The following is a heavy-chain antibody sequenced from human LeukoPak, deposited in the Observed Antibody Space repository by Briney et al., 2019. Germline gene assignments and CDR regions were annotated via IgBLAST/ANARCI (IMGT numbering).Heavy chain of an antibody. V-gene: IGHV3-23*01. D-gene: IGHD5-24*01. CDR2: ISSSGESP. Sequence: GGSLRLSCAASGFTFSRYAMSWVRQAPGKGLEWVCGISSSGESPYYADSVKGRFTISRDNSKNTLYLEINSLRAEDTAVYDCAKKSRDGYNPFDYLGQGTLVTVSS. CDR1: GFTFSRYA. CDR3: AKKSRDGYNPFDY. J-gene: IGHJ4*02.